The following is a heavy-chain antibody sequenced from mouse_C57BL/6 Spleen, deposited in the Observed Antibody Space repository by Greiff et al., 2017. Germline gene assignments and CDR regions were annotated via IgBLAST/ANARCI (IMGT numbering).Heavy chain of an antibody. J-gene: IGHJ4*01. V-gene: IGHV1-82*01. CDR1: GYAFSSSW. CDR3: ARGTTVNSYAMDY. CDR2: IYPGEGDT. D-gene: IGHD1-1*01. Sequence: QVQLKESGPELVKPGASVKISCKASGYAFSSSWMNWVKQRPGKGLEWIGRIYPGEGDTNYNGKFKGKATLTADKSSSTAYMQLSSLTSEDSAVYFCARGTTVNSYAMDYWGQGTSVTVSS.